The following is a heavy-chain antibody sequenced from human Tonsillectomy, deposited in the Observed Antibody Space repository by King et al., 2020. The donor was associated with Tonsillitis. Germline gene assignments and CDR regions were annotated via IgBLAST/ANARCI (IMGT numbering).Heavy chain of an antibody. CDR3: AKPREYPSYYFDY. Sequence: QLVESGGGLVRRGGSLRLSCAASGFTFSSYAMSWGRRAPGKGLEWVSAISGSGGSTYYADSVKGRFTTSRHNSKNTLYLQMNSLRAEDTAVYYCAKPREYPSYYFDYWGQGTLVTVSS. CDR1: GFTFSSYA. CDR2: ISGSGGST. D-gene: IGHD2/OR15-2a*01. J-gene: IGHJ4*02. V-gene: IGHV3-23*04.